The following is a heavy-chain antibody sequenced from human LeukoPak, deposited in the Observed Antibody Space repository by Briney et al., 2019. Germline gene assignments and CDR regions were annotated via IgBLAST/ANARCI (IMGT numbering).Heavy chain of an antibody. Sequence: GGSLRLSCAAAGFDFSTFSMSWVRQAPGKGLEWVSSIITSSDDKYYADSVKGRFSISRDNAKNSLCLQMNSLRVEDTALYYCVRGGYSLVYWGQGALVTVSS. CDR3: VRGGYSLVY. D-gene: IGHD2-15*01. V-gene: IGHV3-21*01. CDR2: IITSSDDK. J-gene: IGHJ4*02. CDR1: GFDFSTFS.